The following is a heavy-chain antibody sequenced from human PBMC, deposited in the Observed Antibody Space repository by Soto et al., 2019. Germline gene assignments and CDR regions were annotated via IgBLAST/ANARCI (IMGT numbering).Heavy chain of an antibody. D-gene: IGHD6-19*01. V-gene: IGHV1-69*01. Sequence: QVQLVQSGAAVRKPGSSGKFSCKASGGTFTKYAITWVRQAPRQGLEWMGGIFPLPGTTNYAQKFRGRVTISADESTSTAYLELSSLRSEDTAVYYCASGVGGLGGSSGWPDYAFDVWGQGTMVIVSS. CDR3: ASGVGGLGGSSGWPDYAFDV. CDR1: GGTFTKYA. CDR2: IFPLPGTT. J-gene: IGHJ3*01.